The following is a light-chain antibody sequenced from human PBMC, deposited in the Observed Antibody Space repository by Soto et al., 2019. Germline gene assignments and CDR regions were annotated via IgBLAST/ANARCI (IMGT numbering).Light chain of an antibody. J-gene: IGKJ4*01. CDR3: QQSYSTPRVT. CDR2: AAS. Sequence: DIQMTQSPSSLSASVGARFTITCRASQSISRYLNLYQQKPGKAPKLLIYAASSLQSGVPSRFSGSGSATDFTLTISSLKTQDFANYYCQQSYSTPRVTFGGGTKVDIK. V-gene: IGKV1-39*01. CDR1: QSISRY.